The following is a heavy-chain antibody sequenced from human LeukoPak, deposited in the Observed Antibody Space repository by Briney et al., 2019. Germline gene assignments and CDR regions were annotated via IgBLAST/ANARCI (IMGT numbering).Heavy chain of an antibody. CDR1: GGSISSSSYY. Sequence: KPSETLSLTCTVSGGSISSSSYYWGWIRQPPGKGLEWIGSIYYSGSTYYNPSLKSRVTISVDTSKNQFSLKLSSVTAADTAVYYCAREAVAADGTVYYFYYYMDVWGKGTTVTISS. V-gene: IGHV4-39*07. D-gene: IGHD6-13*01. CDR3: AREAVAADGTVYYFYYYMDV. J-gene: IGHJ6*03. CDR2: IYYSGST.